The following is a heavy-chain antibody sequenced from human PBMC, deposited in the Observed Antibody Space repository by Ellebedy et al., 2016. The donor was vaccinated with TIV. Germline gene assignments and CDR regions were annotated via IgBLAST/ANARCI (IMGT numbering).Heavy chain of an antibody. CDR3: TKGSFNDSSGYMED. J-gene: IGHJ4*02. CDR1: GFTFNSYA. Sequence: GESLKISXAASGFTFNSYAMSWVHQAPGKGLEWVSAISGSGGSTSYADSVKDRFTISRDNSKNTLYLQMNSLRAEDTAVYYCTKGSFNDSSGYMEDWGQGTLVTVSS. D-gene: IGHD3-22*01. CDR2: ISGSGGST. V-gene: IGHV3-23*01.